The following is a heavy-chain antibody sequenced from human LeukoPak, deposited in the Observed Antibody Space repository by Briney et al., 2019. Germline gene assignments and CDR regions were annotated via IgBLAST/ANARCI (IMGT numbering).Heavy chain of an antibody. J-gene: IGHJ4*02. D-gene: IGHD3-16*02. CDR1: GFTFSDYY. CDR3: ARDKRYYDYVWGSYRYTDVSDY. Sequence: PGGSLRLSCAASGFTFSDYYMTWIRQAPGKGLEWVSYITTIANTIYYADSVKGRFTISRDNAKNSLYLQMNSLRAEDTAVYYCARDKRYYDYVWGSYRYTDVSDYGGQGTLVTVSS. V-gene: IGHV3-11*04. CDR2: ITTIANTI.